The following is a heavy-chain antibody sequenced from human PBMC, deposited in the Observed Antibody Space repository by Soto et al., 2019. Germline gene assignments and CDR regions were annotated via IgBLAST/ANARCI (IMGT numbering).Heavy chain of an antibody. J-gene: IGHJ4*02. CDR3: TTDYPVAGGGPL. V-gene: IGHV3-15*07. D-gene: IGHD6-19*01. CDR2: IKSKAAGGTT. CDR1: GFTFSEAW. Sequence: EVQLVESGGGLVKPGGSLRLSCAASGFTFSEAWMNWVRQAPGKGLEWVGRIKSKAAGGTTDYVAPVKGRFTISRDDSTITLFLQMNSLKTEDTAVYYCTTDYPVAGGGPLWGQGTLVTVSS.